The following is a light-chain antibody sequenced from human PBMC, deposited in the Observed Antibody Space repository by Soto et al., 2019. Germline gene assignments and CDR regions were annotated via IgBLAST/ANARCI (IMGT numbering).Light chain of an antibody. CDR1: QSISSY. V-gene: IGKV1-39*01. CDR2: GAS. Sequence: DIRMTQSPSSLSASVGDRVTITCRAGQSISSYLNWYQQKPGKAPQIPIYGASNLQSGVPSRFSGSGSGTDFTLNISSLQPEDFATYDGEQSYSTPGTFGPGTKVDIK. J-gene: IGKJ3*01. CDR3: EQSYSTPGT.